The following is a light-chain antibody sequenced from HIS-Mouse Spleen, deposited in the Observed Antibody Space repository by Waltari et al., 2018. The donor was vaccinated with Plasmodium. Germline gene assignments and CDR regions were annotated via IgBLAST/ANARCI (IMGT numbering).Light chain of an antibody. CDR1: QSISSY. CDR3: QQCYSTWT. Sequence: DIQMTQSPSSLSASVGDRVTITCRESQSISSYLNWYQQKPGKAAKLLIYAASSLQSGVPSRFSGSGSGTDFTLPIISLQPEGFATYYCQQCYSTWTFGQGTKVEIK. CDR2: AAS. V-gene: IGKV1-39*01. J-gene: IGKJ1*01.